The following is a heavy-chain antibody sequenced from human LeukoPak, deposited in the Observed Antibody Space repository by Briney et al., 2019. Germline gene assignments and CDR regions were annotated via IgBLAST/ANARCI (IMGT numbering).Heavy chain of an antibody. CDR2: ICVSGGRT. D-gene: IGHD4-17*01. V-gene: IGHV3-23*01. Sequence: PGGSLRLSCAASGFRFSDFAMSWVRQAPGKGLECVSVICVSGGRTYSAESVKARFTISRDNSKNTLYLEMNSLTADDTAVYYCAKGHGDFGTGFDLWGQGTLVTVS. CDR1: GFRFSDFA. J-gene: IGHJ4*02. CDR3: AKGHGDFGTGFDL.